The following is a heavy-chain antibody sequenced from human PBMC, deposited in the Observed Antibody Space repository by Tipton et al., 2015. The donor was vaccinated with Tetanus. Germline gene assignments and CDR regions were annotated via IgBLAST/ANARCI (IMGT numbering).Heavy chain of an antibody. V-gene: IGHV4-31*03. CDR1: GGSISSGGYH. D-gene: IGHD5/OR15-5a*01. CDR3: ARHEESTDYCDN. CDR2: IYYSGST. Sequence: TLSLTCTVSGGSISSGGYHWSWIRQHPGKGLEWIGYIYYSGSTYYNPSLKSRVTISVDTSKNQFSLTLSSVTATDTAVYYCARHEESTDYCDNWGQGTLVTVSP. J-gene: IGHJ4*02.